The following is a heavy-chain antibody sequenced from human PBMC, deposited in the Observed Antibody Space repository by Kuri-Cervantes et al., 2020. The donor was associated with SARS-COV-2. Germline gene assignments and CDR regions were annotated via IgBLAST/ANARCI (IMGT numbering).Heavy chain of an antibody. CDR2: ISGSGDIT. V-gene: IGHV3-23*01. J-gene: IGHJ4*02. Sequence: GGSLRLSCAASGFTFSGYAMTWVRQAPGKGLEWVSGISGSGDITDYADSVKGRFTISRDGSKNTLYLQMDSLKVEDTAAYYCAKGGVLGQTLHFWGQGTLVTVSS. CDR1: GFTFSGYA. CDR3: AKGGVLGQTLHF. D-gene: IGHD3-16*01.